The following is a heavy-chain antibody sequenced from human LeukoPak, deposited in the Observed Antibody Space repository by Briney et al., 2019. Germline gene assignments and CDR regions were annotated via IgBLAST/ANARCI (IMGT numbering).Heavy chain of an antibody. CDR1: GFTFSSYA. CDR2: ISGSGGST. J-gene: IGHJ6*02. D-gene: IGHD3-9*01. Sequence: GGSLRLSCVASGFTFSSYAMSWVRQAPGKGLEWVSGISGSGGSTYYADSVKGRFTISRDNSKNTLYLQMNSLRAEDTAVYYCAKAPVYYDILTGYYKGYGMDVWGQGTTVTVSS. V-gene: IGHV3-23*01. CDR3: AKAPVYYDILTGYYKGYGMDV.